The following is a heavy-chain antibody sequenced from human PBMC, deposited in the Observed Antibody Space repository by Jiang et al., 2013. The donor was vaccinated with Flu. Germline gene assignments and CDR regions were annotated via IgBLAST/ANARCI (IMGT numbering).Heavy chain of an antibody. CDR2: IQYDGSNK. D-gene: IGHD3-10*01. Sequence: QLLESGGGVVQPGESLRLSCAASGFTFSSYGMHWVRQAPGKGLEWVAFIQYDGSNKYYADSVKGRFTISRDNSKNTLYLQMNSLRAEDTAVYYCAKDGGRYGSGSYQGLDVWGQGTPVTVSS. CDR3: AKDGGRYGSGSYQGLDV. V-gene: IGHV3-30*02. J-gene: IGHJ6*02. CDR1: GFTFSSYG.